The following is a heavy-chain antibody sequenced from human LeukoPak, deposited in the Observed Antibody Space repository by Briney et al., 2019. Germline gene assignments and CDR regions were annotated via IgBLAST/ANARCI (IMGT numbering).Heavy chain of an antibody. CDR1: GFTLSRFW. CDR2: IKQDGSDQ. J-gene: IGHJ4*02. V-gene: IGHV3-7*01. CDR3: AGPASLYLGSEDQGFES. Sequence: PGGSLRLSCAASGFTLSRFWMSWVRQAPGRGLEWVANIKQDGSDQRYVGSVKGRFTVSRDNSKNFLYLEMNSLRAEDTAVYYCAGPASLYLGSEDQGFESWGQGTLVTVSS. D-gene: IGHD6-25*01.